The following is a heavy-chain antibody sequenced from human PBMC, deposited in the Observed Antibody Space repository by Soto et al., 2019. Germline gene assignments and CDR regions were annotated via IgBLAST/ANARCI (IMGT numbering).Heavy chain of an antibody. CDR2: INPSDRST. D-gene: IGHD3-10*01. J-gene: IGHJ4*01. CDR1: GYTFTSYF. V-gene: IGHV1-46*01. CDR3: ATTISLVRGVVTWPVDY. Sequence: VASVKVSCKASGYTFTSYFIHWVRQAPGQGLEWVGIINPSDRSTSYAQKFQGRVTMTRDTSTSTVYMELSSLRSEDTAVYYCATTISLVRGVVTWPVDYWG.